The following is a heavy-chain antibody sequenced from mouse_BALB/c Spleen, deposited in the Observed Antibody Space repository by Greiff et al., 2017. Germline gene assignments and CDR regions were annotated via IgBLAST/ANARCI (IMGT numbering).Heavy chain of an antibody. CDR3: ARHDYRYPFDY. V-gene: IGHV5-9-3*01. J-gene: IGHJ2*01. CDR1: GFTFSSYA. Sequence: EVKLVESGGGLVKPGGSLKLSCAASGFTFSSYAMSWVRQTPEKRLEWVATISSGGSYTYYPDSVKGRFTISRDNAKNTLYLQMSSLRSEDTAMYYCARHDYRYPFDYWGQGTTLTVSS. CDR2: ISSGGSYT. D-gene: IGHD2-14*01.